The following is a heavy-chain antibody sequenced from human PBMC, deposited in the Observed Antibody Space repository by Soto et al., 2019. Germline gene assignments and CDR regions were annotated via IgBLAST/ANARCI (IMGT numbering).Heavy chain of an antibody. J-gene: IGHJ4*02. CDR1: GFIFGDYA. Sequence: QVRLVESGGDLVKPGGSLRLSCVGSGFIFGDYAMGWIRQAPGKGLEWISYISLSGYVTFDADSVKGRFTFSRDNAKNTIYGEMNSLKPGDTAVYYCVRWWNGFDYWGQGTLVTVSS. D-gene: IGHD1-1*01. CDR3: VRWWNGFDY. CDR2: ISLSGYVT. V-gene: IGHV3-11*01.